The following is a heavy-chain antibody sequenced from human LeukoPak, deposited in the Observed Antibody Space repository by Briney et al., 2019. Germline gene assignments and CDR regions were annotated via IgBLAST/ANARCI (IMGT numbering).Heavy chain of an antibody. Sequence: WIRQPPGKGLEWMGIIYPGDSDTRYSPSFQGQVTISADKSISTAYLQWSSLKASDTAMYYCARHLTEDYFDYWGQGTLVTVSS. V-gene: IGHV5-51*01. CDR3: ARHLTEDYFDY. D-gene: IGHD3-9*01. J-gene: IGHJ4*02. CDR2: IYPGDSDT.